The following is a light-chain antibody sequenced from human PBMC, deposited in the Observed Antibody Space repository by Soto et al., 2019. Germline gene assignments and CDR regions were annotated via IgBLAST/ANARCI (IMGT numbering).Light chain of an antibody. CDR2: AAS. CDR1: QGIRND. J-gene: IGKJ1*01. Sequence: AVQMTQSPSSLSASVGDRVTITCRASQGIRNDLGWYQQKAGKAPKLLIYAASSLHSGVPSRFSGSGSGTDFSLTIDSLQPEDIATYYCLQDYYYPWTFGQGTKVEIK. V-gene: IGKV1-6*01. CDR3: LQDYYYPWT.